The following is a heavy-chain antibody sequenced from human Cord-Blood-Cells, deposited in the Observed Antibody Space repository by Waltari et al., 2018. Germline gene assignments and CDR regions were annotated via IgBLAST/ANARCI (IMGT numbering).Heavy chain of an antibody. CDR2: SRAYNANT. CDR1: GYTFTSYG. D-gene: IGHD3-22*01. J-gene: IGHJ4*02. V-gene: IGHV1-18*01. CDR3: ARGKSDYYDSRGYYHIVDY. Sequence: QVQLVQSGAEVKKPGASVKVTCKASGYTFTSYGISWVRQAPGQGLEWMGWSRAYNANTNYAQKLQGRVTMTTDTSTSTAYMEQRSLRSDDTAVYYCARGKSDYYDSRGYYHIVDYWGQGTLVTVSS.